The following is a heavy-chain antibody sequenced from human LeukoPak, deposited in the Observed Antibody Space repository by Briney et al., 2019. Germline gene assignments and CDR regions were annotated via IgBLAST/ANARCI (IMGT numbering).Heavy chain of an antibody. V-gene: IGHV4-4*09. CDR1: GGSITGYY. J-gene: IGHJ4*02. Sequence: SETLSLTCSVSGGSITGYYWSWIRQPPGKGLEWLGYIHASGGTNYSPRSRVTMSLDTSKKQFSLNLTSVTAADTAVYYCAQGGAVVPGALRFWGQGTLVTVSS. CDR2: IHASGGT. D-gene: IGHD2-2*01. CDR3: AQGGAVVPGALRF.